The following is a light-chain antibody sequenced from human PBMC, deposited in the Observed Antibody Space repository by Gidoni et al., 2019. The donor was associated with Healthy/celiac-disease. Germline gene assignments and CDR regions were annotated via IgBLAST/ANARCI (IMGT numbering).Light chain of an antibody. V-gene: IGKV1-5*01. CDR3: QQYNSFPFT. Sequence: EIQMTQSPSTLSASVGDRVTITCRASQSIRSWLAWYQQKPGKAPKLLIYDASSLESGVPSRFSGSGSGTEFTLTISSLQPDDFATYYCQQYNSFPFTFXRXTKVEIK. CDR1: QSIRSW. J-gene: IGKJ1*01. CDR2: DAS.